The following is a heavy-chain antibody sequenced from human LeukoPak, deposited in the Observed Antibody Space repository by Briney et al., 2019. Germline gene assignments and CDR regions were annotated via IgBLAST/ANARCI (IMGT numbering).Heavy chain of an antibody. Sequence: PSETLSLTCTVSGGSISSYYWSWIRQPPGKGLEWIGYIYYSGSTNYNPSLESRVTISLDTSKNQLSLKLISVTAADTAVYYCARGVGPTTAQSTFDYWGQGALVTVSS. CDR3: ARGVGPTTAQSTFDY. V-gene: IGHV4-59*08. J-gene: IGHJ4*02. CDR2: IYYSGST. D-gene: IGHD1-26*01. CDR1: GGSISSYY.